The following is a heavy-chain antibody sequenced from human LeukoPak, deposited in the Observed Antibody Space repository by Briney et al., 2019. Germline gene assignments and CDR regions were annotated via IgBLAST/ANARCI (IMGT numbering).Heavy chain of an antibody. V-gene: IGHV4-30-4*01. Sequence: SETLSLTCTVSGGSISSGDYYWSWIRQPPGKGLEWIGYIYYSGSTYYNPSLKSRVTISVDTSKNQFSLKLSSVTAADTAVYYCARGGVGAAGKVRYGMDVWGKGTTVTVSS. D-gene: IGHD6-13*01. CDR3: ARGGVGAAGKVRYGMDV. CDR1: GGSISSGDYY. J-gene: IGHJ6*04. CDR2: IYYSGST.